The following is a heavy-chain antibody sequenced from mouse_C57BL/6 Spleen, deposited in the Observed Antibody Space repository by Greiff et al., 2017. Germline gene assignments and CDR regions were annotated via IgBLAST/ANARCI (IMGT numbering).Heavy chain of an antibody. D-gene: IGHD1-1*01. CDR2: FNPNYGTT. V-gene: IGHV1-39*01. CDR1: GYSFTDYN. CDR3: ARVYYSQFAY. J-gene: IGHJ3*01. Sequence: LVESGPELVKPGASVKISCKASGYSFTDYNMNWVKQSNGKSLEWIGVFNPNYGTTSYNQKFKGKATLTVYQSSSTAYMQLNSLTSEDSAVYYCARVYYSQFAYWGQGTLVTVSA.